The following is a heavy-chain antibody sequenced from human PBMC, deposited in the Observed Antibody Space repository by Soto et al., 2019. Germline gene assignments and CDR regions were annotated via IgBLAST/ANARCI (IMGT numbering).Heavy chain of an antibody. Sequence: GGSLRLSCAASGFTFSSYSMNWVRQAPGKGLEWVSSISSSSSYMYYADSVKGRFTISRDNAKNSLYLQMNSLRAEDTAVYYCARDELDTAALYFDYWGQGTLVTVSS. CDR2: ISSSSSYM. J-gene: IGHJ4*02. V-gene: IGHV3-21*01. D-gene: IGHD5-18*01. CDR3: ARDELDTAALYFDY. CDR1: GFTFSSYS.